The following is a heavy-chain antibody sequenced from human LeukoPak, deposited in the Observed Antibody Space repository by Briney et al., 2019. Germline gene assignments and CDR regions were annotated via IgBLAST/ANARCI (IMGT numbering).Heavy chain of an antibody. D-gene: IGHD3-3*01. CDR2: IYYSGST. Sequence: SETLSLTCTVSGGSISSDNYYWSWIRQPPGKGLECIGYIYYSGSTYYNPSLKSRVTISVDTSKNQFSLKLSSVTAADTAVYYCARVVLRFLEWLPLRGPFDPWGQGTLVTVSS. V-gene: IGHV4-30-4*08. CDR1: GGSISSDNYY. J-gene: IGHJ5*02. CDR3: ARVVLRFLEWLPLRGPFDP.